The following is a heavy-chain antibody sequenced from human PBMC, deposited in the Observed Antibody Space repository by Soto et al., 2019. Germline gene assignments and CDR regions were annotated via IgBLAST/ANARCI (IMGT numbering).Heavy chain of an antibody. Sequence: EVQLLESGGGLVQPGGSLRLSCAASGFTFSGYAMTWVRQAPGKGLEWVSVIGGSGTITYYADSVKGRFTISRDNSKNTLYLQMNSLRAEDTAVYYCARKPGTSSWYIGFDYWGQRTLVTVSS. D-gene: IGHD6-13*01. CDR1: GFTFSGYA. CDR3: ARKPGTSSWYIGFDY. J-gene: IGHJ4*02. CDR2: IGGSGTIT. V-gene: IGHV3-23*01.